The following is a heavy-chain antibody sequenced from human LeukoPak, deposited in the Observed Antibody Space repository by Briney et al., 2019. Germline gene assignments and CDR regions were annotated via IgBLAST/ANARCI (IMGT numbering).Heavy chain of an antibody. CDR3: AKSPRGSYSACFDY. CDR2: ISSTVITT. J-gene: IGHJ4*02. CDR1: GFTFSDYY. Sequence: PGGSLRLSCAASGFTFSDYYMSWIRQAPGKGLEWVSYISSTVITTYYADSVKGRFTISRDNAKNSLYLQMNSLRAEDTAVYYCAKSPRGSYSACFDYWGQGTLVTVSS. V-gene: IGHV3-11*01. D-gene: IGHD1-26*01.